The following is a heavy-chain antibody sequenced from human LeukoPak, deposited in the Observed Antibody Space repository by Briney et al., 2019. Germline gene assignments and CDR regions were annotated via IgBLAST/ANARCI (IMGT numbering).Heavy chain of an antibody. J-gene: IGHJ3*02. CDR1: GFTFSSYW. CDR2: IKQDGSEK. Sequence: GGSLRLSCAASGFTFSSYWMSWVRQAPGKGLEWVANIKQDGSEKYYVDSVKGRFTISRDNAKNSLYLQMNSLRAEDTAVYYCARDAGCCSGGSCPLVANAFDIWGQGTMVTVSS. CDR3: ARDAGCCSGGSCPLVANAFDI. D-gene: IGHD2-15*01. V-gene: IGHV3-7*01.